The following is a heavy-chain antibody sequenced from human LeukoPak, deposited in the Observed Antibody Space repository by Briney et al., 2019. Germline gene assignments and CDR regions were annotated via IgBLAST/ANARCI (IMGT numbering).Heavy chain of an antibody. D-gene: IGHD3-22*01. CDR1: GFTFSSYA. Sequence: GSLRLSCAASGFTFSSYALSWVRQAPGKGLELVSAISGSGGSTYYADSVKGRFTISRDNSENTLYLQMNSLRAEDTAVYYCAKALPVTYYYDSSGYSVVNYFDYWGQGTLVTVSS. CDR3: AKALPVTYYYDSSGYSVVNYFDY. J-gene: IGHJ4*02. CDR2: ISGSGGST. V-gene: IGHV3-23*01.